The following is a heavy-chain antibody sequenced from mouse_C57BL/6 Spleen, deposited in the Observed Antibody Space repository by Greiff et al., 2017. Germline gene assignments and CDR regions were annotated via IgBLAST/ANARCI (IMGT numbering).Heavy chain of an antibody. CDR3: ARPHMVTNYAMDY. J-gene: IGHJ4*01. Sequence: EVKLVESGGGLVKPGGSLKLSCAASGFTFSDYGMHWVRQAPEKGLEWVAYISSGSSTIYYADTVKGRFTISRDNAKNTLCLQMTSLRSEDTAMYYCARPHMVTNYAMDYWGQGTSVTVSS. CDR2: ISSGSSTI. V-gene: IGHV5-17*01. D-gene: IGHD2-2*01. CDR1: GFTFSDYG.